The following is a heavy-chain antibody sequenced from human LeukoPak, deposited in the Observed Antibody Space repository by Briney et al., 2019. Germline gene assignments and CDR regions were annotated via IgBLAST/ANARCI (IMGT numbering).Heavy chain of an antibody. J-gene: IGHJ4*02. V-gene: IGHV3-48*03. CDR3: VRDFHRRIYDSSGFYPY. CDR2: ISSSGSTI. D-gene: IGHD3-22*01. CDR1: GFTFSSYE. Sequence: GSLRLSCAASGFTFSSYEMNWVRQAPGKGLEWVSYISSSGSTIYYADSVKGRFTISRDNAKNSLYLRMNNLRTEDTAVYYCVRDFHRRIYDSSGFYPYWGQGTLVTVSS.